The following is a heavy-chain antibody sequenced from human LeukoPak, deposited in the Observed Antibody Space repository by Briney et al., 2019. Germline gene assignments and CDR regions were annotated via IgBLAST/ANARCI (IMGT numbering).Heavy chain of an antibody. CDR3: ARGQGATAPQVGKNWFDP. V-gene: IGHV4-34*01. CDR2: VNESGGT. CDR1: IDSFSNYH. J-gene: IGHJ5*02. Sequence: AETLSLTCAVYIDSFSNYHWNWIRQTPAKGMEWIGEVNESGGTNISPSLRSRVILSVDTSKNQFSLKLISVTVADTAIYYCARGQGATAPQVGKNWFDPWGQGTRVTVSS. D-gene: IGHD1-26*01.